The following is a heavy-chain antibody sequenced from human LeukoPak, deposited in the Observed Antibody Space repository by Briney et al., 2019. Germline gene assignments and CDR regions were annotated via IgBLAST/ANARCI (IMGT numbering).Heavy chain of an antibody. CDR1: GYTFTGYY. D-gene: IGHD3-22*01. V-gene: IGHV1-2*02. Sequence: ASVEVSCKASGYTFTGYYMHWVRQAPGQGLEWMGWINPNSGGTNYAQKFQGRVTMTRDTSISTAYMELSRLRSDDTAVYYCAREERNYYDSSGYLDYWGQGTLVTVSS. CDR2: INPNSGGT. J-gene: IGHJ4*02. CDR3: AREERNYYDSSGYLDY.